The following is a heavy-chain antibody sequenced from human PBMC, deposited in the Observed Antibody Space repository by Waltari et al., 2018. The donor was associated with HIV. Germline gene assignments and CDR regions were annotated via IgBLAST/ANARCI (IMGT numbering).Heavy chain of an antibody. V-gene: IGHV3-66*01. J-gene: IGHJ3*02. Sequence: EVQLVESGGGLVRPGGSLRLSCAASGFTVSRHHMAWVRQTPGKGLEYVSVMYSGGTTHYADSVNGRFTISRDSSKSALYLQMNTLRAEDTALYYCARVDRAGTTSGWDVFDIWGQGTMVTVSS. D-gene: IGHD1-1*01. CDR3: ARVDRAGTTSGWDVFDI. CDR2: MYSGGTT. CDR1: GFTVSRHH.